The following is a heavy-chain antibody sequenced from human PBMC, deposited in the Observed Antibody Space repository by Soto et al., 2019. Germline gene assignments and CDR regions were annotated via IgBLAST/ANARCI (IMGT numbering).Heavy chain of an antibody. CDR1: GFTVSNTH. CDR2: IYSGGAT. Sequence: EVQLVESGGSLVQPGGSLRLSCAASGFTVSNTHMIWVRQAPGKGLEWVSVIYSGGATYYADSVKGRFTISRDNSKNTLFLKMDRLRAEEPAVYSWARDRVPLFRGVISPFEGWGQGTLVTVSS. J-gene: IGHJ4*02. V-gene: IGHV3-66*01. D-gene: IGHD3-10*01. CDR3: ARDRVPLFRGVISPFEG.